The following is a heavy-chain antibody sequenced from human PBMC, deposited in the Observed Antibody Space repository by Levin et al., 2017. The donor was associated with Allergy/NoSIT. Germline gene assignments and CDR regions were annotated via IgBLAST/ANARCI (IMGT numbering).Heavy chain of an antibody. J-gene: IGHJ2*01. CDR3: ASSRVNTSVINTWYFDL. V-gene: IGHV1-2*02. Sequence: ASVKVSCKASGYIFTGYFVHWVRQAPGQGLEWMGWINPNSGDTEYAQKFQGRITMTRDTSMNTAYLDLSRLRSEDTALYYCASSRVNTSVINTWYFDLWGRGTLVTVSS. CDR1: GYIFTGYF. CDR2: INPNSGDT. D-gene: IGHD4-11*01.